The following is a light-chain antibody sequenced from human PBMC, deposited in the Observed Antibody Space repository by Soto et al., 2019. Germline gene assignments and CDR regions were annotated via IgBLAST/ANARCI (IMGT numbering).Light chain of an antibody. CDR2: AAS. V-gene: IGKV1-39*01. CDR1: QSISSY. J-gene: IGKJ1*01. CDR3: QQSYSTPWT. Sequence: DIQMTQSPSILSANVGDRVTITCRASQSISSYLNWYQQKPGKAPKLLIYAASSLQSGVPSRFSGSGSGTDFTLTISSLQPEDFATYYCQQSYSTPWTFGQGTKVDIK.